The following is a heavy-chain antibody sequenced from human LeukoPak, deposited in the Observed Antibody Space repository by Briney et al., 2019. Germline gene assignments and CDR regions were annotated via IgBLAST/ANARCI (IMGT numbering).Heavy chain of an antibody. V-gene: IGHV3-23*01. D-gene: IGHD3-10*01. Sequence: PGGSLRLSCAASGFTFSSYAMSWVRQAPGKGLEWVSAISGSGGSTYYADSVKGRFTISRDNSKNTLYLQMNSLRAEDTAVYYCARGDDYGSGSYLGDYFDYWGQGTLVTVSS. CDR3: ARGDDYGSGSYLGDYFDY. J-gene: IGHJ4*02. CDR1: GFTFSSYA. CDR2: ISGSGGST.